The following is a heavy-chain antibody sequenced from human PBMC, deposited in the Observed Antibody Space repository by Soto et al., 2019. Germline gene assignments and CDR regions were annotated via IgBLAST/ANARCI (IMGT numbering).Heavy chain of an antibody. J-gene: IGHJ6*04. CDR2: TYYRSKWYN. CDR3: ARDGIPTASYCSSTSCYYYYGMGV. Sequence: SQTLSLTCAISGDSVSSNSAAWNWIRQSPSRGLEWLGRTYYRSKWYNDYAVSVKSRITINPDTSKNQFSLQLNSVTPEDTVVYYCARDGIPTASYCSSTSCYYYYGMGVWGRGTKVTVSS. CDR1: GDSVSSNSAA. V-gene: IGHV6-1*01. D-gene: IGHD2-2*01.